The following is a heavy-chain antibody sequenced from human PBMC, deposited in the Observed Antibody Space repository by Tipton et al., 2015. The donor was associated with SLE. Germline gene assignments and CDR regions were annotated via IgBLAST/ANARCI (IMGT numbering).Heavy chain of an antibody. J-gene: IGHJ4*02. CDR3: ARSDGGH. D-gene: IGHD3-16*01. CDR2: LYHRGRT. Sequence: TLSLTCAVSGGSMTSTRYYWGWIRQSPGKGLEWIGSLYHRGRTYYNPSLKSRLTISVDTSTNQFSLKLSSVTAADTAVYYCARSDGGHWGQGTLVTVSS. CDR1: GGSMTSTRYY. V-gene: IGHV4-39*07.